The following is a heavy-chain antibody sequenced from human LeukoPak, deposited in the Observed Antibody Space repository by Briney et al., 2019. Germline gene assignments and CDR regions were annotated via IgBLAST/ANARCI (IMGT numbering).Heavy chain of an antibody. V-gene: IGHV3-9*01. CDR2: ISWNGGSI. D-gene: IGHD3-10*01. CDR1: GFTFYDYA. CDR3: AKDHGSGIYYKTYFDY. J-gene: IGHJ4*02. Sequence: PGGSLRLSCAASGFTFYDYAVHWVRHAPGKGLEWVSGISWNGGSIDYADSVKGRFTISRDNAKKFLYLQMNSLREEDTALYYCAKDHGSGIYYKTYFDYWGQGTLVTVSS.